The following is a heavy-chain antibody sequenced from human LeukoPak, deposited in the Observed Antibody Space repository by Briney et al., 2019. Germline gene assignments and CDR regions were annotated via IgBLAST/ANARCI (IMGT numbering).Heavy chain of an antibody. D-gene: IGHD3-3*01. CDR3: ARVTNFWSGYPRPGYFDY. CDR2: IYYSGST. J-gene: IGHJ4*02. CDR1: GGSISSYY. V-gene: IGHV4-59*01. Sequence: SETLSLTCTVSGGSISSYYWSWIRQPPGKGLEWIGYIYYSGSTNYNPSLKSRVTISVDTSKNQFSLKLSSVTAAGTAVYYCARVTNFWSGYPRPGYFDYWGQGTLVTVSS.